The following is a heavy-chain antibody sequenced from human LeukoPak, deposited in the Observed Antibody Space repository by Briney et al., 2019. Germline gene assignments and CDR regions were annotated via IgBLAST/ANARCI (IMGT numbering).Heavy chain of an antibody. J-gene: IGHJ4*02. CDR1: VVSISSSKSY. CDR3: ARQTGSGLFILP. V-gene: IGHV4-39*01. Sequence: SETLSLTCTVTVVSISSSKSYWGWIRHPPGKGLEGVGSIYYSGNTYYNASLKSQVSISIDTSKNQFSLKLTSVTAADTAAYCCARQTGSGLFILPGGQGTLVTVSS. CDR2: IYYSGNT. D-gene: IGHD3/OR15-3a*01.